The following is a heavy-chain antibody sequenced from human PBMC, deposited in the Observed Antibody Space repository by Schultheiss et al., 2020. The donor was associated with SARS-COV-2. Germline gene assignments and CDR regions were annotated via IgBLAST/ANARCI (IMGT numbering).Heavy chain of an antibody. J-gene: IGHJ3*02. Sequence: SQTLSLTCPVSGGSVSSGSYYWSWIRQPPGKGLEWIGEIYHSGSTNYNPSLKSRATISVDKSKNQFSLKLSSVTAADTAVYYCARESKGYGDAFDIWGQGTMVTVS. CDR2: IYHSGST. CDR1: GGSVSSGSYY. V-gene: IGHV4-61*01. CDR3: ARESKGYGDAFDI. D-gene: IGHD1-1*01.